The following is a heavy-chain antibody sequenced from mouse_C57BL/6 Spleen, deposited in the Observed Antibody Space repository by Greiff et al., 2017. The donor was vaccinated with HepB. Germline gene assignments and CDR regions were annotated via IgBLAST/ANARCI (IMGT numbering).Heavy chain of an antibody. CDR2: INPSSGYT. CDR1: GYTFTSYT. CDR3: ARASDYNYYAMDY. V-gene: IGHV1-4*01. J-gene: IGHJ4*01. Sequence: QVQLQQSGAELARPGASVKMSCKASGYTFTSYTMHWVKQRPGQGLEWIGYINPSSGYTKYNQKFKDKATLTADKSSSTAYMQLSSLTSEDSAVYYCARASDYNYYAMDYWGQGTSVTVSS. D-gene: IGHD2-4*01.